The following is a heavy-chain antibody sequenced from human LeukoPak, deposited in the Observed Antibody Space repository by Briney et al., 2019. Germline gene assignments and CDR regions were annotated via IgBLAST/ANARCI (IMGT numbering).Heavy chain of an antibody. Sequence: SETLSLTCTVSGVSINSHYWSWIRQPPGKGLEWTGFIYETGSANYKSSLQSRVTMSLDTSKNQVSLKLNSVTAADTAVYYCARVLQNYYHLDVWGKGTTVTVSS. CDR1: GVSINSHY. CDR2: IYETGSA. D-gene: IGHD3-3*01. J-gene: IGHJ6*03. CDR3: ARVLQNYYHLDV. V-gene: IGHV4-59*11.